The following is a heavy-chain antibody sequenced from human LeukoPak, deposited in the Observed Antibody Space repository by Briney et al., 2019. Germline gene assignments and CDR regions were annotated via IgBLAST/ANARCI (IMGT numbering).Heavy chain of an antibody. V-gene: IGHV4-59*01. J-gene: IGHJ5*02. Sequence: SETLSLTCTVSGGSISSYYWSWIRQPPGKGLEWIGYIYYSGSTNYNPSLKSRVTISVDTSKNQFSLKLSSVTAADTAVYYCARFFVVQWKPWIHPYNWFDPWGQGTLVTVSS. CDR2: IYYSGST. CDR1: GGSISSYY. CDR3: ARFFVVQWKPWIHPYNWFDP. D-gene: IGHD5-18*01.